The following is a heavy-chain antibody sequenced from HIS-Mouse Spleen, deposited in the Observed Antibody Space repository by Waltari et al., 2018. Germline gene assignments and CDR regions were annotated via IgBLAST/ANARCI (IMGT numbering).Heavy chain of an antibody. V-gene: IGHV1-2*02. J-gene: IGHJ4*02. CDR1: GSTFTGYY. CDR2: INPNSGGT. D-gene: IGHD3-22*01. Sequence: QVQLVQSGAEVKKPGASVKVSCTASGSTFTGYYMPWVRQPPGPGLEWMGWINPNSGGTNYAQKFQGRVTMTRDTSISTAYMELSRLRSDDTAVYYCARQDYYDSSGYYHASLDYWGQGTLVTVSS. CDR3: ARQDYYDSSGYYHASLDY.